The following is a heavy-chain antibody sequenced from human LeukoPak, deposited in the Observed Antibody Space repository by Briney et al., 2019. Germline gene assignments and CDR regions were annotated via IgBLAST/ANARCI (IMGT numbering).Heavy chain of an antibody. CDR3: ARKIPATNTGFDY. Sequence: GESLKISCKGSGYSFTNYWIGWVRRMPGKGLEWMGIIWPGDSDTRYSPSFQGQVTMSADKSLSTAYLQWSSLKAPDTAIYYCARKIPATNTGFDYWGQGALVTVSS. V-gene: IGHV5-51*01. CDR2: IWPGDSDT. D-gene: IGHD2-2*01. J-gene: IGHJ4*02. CDR1: GYSFTNYW.